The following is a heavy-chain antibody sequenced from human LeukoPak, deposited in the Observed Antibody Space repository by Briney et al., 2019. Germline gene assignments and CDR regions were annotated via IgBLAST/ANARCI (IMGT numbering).Heavy chain of an antibody. CDR3: AREPTSSSGYYGGDY. D-gene: IGHD3-22*01. Sequence: SETLSLTCTVSGGSISSYYWSWIRQPPGKGLEWIGYIYYSGYTNYNPSLKSRVTISVDTSKNQFSLKLSSVTAADTAVYYCAREPTSSSGYYGGDYWGQGTLVTVSS. CDR2: IYYSGYT. CDR1: GGSISSYY. J-gene: IGHJ4*02. V-gene: IGHV4-59*01.